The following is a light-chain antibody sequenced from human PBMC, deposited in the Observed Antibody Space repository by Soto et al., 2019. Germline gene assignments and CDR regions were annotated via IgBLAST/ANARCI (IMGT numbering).Light chain of an antibody. V-gene: IGKV3-20*01. Sequence: EIVLTQSPGTPSLSPGERATLSCRASQTVSSRFLAWYQQTPGQAPRLIIYAASSRATGIPDRFSVSVSGTDCTLTISGLETEDGAVYYCQQYGNSPQTFGQGTKVDIK. CDR2: AAS. CDR3: QQYGNSPQT. CDR1: QTVSSRF. J-gene: IGKJ1*01.